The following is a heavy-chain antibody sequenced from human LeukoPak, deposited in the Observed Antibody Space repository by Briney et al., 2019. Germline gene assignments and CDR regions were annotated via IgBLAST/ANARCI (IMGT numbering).Heavy chain of an antibody. CDR3: ARGVTMIVVVTPPTDY. V-gene: IGHV3-30-3*01. CDR2: ISYDGSNK. J-gene: IGHJ4*02. Sequence: PGRSLRLSCAASGFTFSSYAMHWVRQAPGKGLEWVAVISYDGSNKYYADSVKGRFTISRDNSKNTLYLQMNSLSAEDTAVYYCARGVTMIVVVTPPTDYWGQGTLVTVSS. D-gene: IGHD3-22*01. CDR1: GFTFSSYA.